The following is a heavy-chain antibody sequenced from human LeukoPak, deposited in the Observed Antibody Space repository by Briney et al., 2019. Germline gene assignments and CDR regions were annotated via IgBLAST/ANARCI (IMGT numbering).Heavy chain of an antibody. CDR2: IIPIFGTA. J-gene: IGHJ6*03. CDR3: ARSPVVPAANHYYYMDV. D-gene: IGHD2-2*01. Sequence: GASVKVSCKASGYTFTSYGISWVRQAPGQGLEWMGGIIPIFGTANYAQKFQGRVTITTDESTSTAYMELSSLRSEDTAVYYCARSPVVPAANHYYYMDVWGKGTTVTVSS. CDR1: GYTFTSYG. V-gene: IGHV1-69*05.